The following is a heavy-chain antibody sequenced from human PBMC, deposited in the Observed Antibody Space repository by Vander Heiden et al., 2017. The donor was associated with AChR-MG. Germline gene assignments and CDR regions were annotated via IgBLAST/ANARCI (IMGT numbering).Heavy chain of an antibody. D-gene: IGHD3-10*01. Sequence: QPQPQASGPGPVKPSPTLSLTCTVSGGSISSGGYYWSWLRQHPGKGLEWIGYIYSSGSTYYIPSLKSRVTISVDTSKNQFPLKLNSVTAADRAVYYCGRFGEGRGYYFDYWGHGSLVAVSS. V-gene: IGHV4-31*03. CDR3: GRFGEGRGYYFDY. J-gene: IGHJ4*01. CDR1: GGSISSGGYY. CDR2: IYSSGST.